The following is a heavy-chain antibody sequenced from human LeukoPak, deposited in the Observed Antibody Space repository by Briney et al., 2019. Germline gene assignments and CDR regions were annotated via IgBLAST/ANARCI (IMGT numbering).Heavy chain of an antibody. CDR2: INHSEST. D-gene: IGHD6-13*01. J-gene: IGHJ4*02. V-gene: IGHV4-34*01. CDR3: ARAQQLYYFDS. Sequence: SETLSLTCAVYGGSLSGYYWSWIRQPPGKGLEWIGEINHSESTNYNPSLKSRVTISVDTSKSQFSLKLSSVTAADTAVYYCARAQQLYYFDSWGQGTLVTVSS. CDR1: GGSLSGYY.